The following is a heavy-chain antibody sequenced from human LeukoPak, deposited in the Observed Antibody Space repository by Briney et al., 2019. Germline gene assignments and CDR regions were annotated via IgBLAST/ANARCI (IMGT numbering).Heavy chain of an antibody. Sequence: GGSLRLSCAVSGFTFSSYGMHWVRQAPGKGLEWVAVISYDGSNKNYAESVKGRFTISRDNSQNTLYLQMNSLGPEDTAVYHCAGDYYDSRGYYGDPPWGQGTLVTVSS. CDR2: ISYDGSNK. D-gene: IGHD3-22*01. CDR1: GFTFSSYG. CDR3: AGDYYDSRGYYGDPP. J-gene: IGHJ4*02. V-gene: IGHV3-30*03.